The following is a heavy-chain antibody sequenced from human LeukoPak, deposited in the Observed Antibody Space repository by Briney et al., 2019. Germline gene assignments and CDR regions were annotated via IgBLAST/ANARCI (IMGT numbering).Heavy chain of an antibody. CDR2: INNDGSGT. J-gene: IGHJ4*02. D-gene: IGHD3-16*02. V-gene: IGHV3-74*01. CDR3: ARGTYDYVWGSYRYSHYFDY. CDR1: GFTFSSYW. Sequence: GGSLRLSCAASGFTFSSYWMHWVRQAPGKGPVWVSRINNDGSGTTYADSVKGRFTISRDDAKNTLYLQMNSLRAEDTAAYYCARGTYDYVWGSYRYSHYFDYWGQGTLVTVSS.